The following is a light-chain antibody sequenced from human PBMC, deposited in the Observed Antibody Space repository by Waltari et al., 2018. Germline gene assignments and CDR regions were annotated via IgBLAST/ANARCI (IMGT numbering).Light chain of an antibody. Sequence: DIVLTQSPPTLSLSPGDTATLSCRASQSVGSYLAWYQQKPGQPPRLLIYDASNRATGVPARFRGSGSGTEFTLTISSLEAEDFAVYYCQQRSNWTPHTFGQGARLDIK. CDR3: QQRSNWTPHT. CDR1: QSVGSY. V-gene: IGKV3-11*01. J-gene: IGKJ2*01. CDR2: DAS.